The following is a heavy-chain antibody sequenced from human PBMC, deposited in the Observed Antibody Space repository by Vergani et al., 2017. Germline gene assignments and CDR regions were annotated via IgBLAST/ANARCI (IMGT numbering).Heavy chain of an antibody. Sequence: QVQLVESGGGVVQPGRSLRLSCVASGFTFSSYDMHWVRQAPGKGLEWMAVISYDGSNNYYADSVKGRFTISRDRSKKMLSLQMNNLRVEDTAVYYCAASLWFGELPVDYWGQGTLVTVSS. D-gene: IGHD3-10*01. CDR1: GFTFSSYD. CDR2: ISYDGSNN. J-gene: IGHJ4*02. CDR3: AASLWFGELPVDY. V-gene: IGHV3-30*03.